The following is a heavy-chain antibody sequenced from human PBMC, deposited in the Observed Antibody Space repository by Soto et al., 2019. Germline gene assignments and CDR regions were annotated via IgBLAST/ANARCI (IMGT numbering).Heavy chain of an antibody. CDR3: ARAPGYYIFDY. D-gene: IGHD3-9*01. J-gene: IGHJ4*02. CDR1: GFIFRSYG. CDR2: ISSDGSNK. V-gene: IGHV3-30*03. Sequence: QVQLVESGGGVVQPGRSLRLSCAASGFIFRSYGMYWVRQAPGKGLEWVAVISSDGSNKYYVDSVKGRFTISRDNSKNTLFLQMNGLRLEDTAVYYCARAPGYYIFDYWGQGNMVTVSS.